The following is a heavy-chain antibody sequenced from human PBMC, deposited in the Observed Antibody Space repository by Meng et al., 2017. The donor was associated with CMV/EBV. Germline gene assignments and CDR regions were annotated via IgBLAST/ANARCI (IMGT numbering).Heavy chain of an antibody. CDR1: GFTFSSYS. CDR2: ISSSSSYI. Sequence: GESLKISCAASGFTFSSYSMNWVRQAPGKGLEWVSSISSSSSYIYYADSVKGRFTISSDNAKNSLYLQMNSLRAEDTAVYYCARGGGWSSSSDWGDYYYYGMDVWGKGPRSPSPQ. D-gene: IGHD6-6*01. J-gene: IGHJ6*01. V-gene: IGHV3-21*01. CDR3: ARGGGWSSSSDWGDYYYYGMDV.